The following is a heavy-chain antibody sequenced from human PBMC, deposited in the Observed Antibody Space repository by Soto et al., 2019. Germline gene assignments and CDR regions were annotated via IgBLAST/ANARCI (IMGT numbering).Heavy chain of an antibody. V-gene: IGHV3-48*03. CDR3: ARDTGRASADL. CDR2: ISHTDRLT. D-gene: IGHD6-13*01. CDR1: GFNFSYYE. Sequence: EVQLAESGGALVQPGWSLRLSCVGSGFNFSYYEMNWVRQAPGKWLERVAFISHTDRLTHYPDTVKGRFTISRDNAQNSLYMEMTSLRVENTGVYYFARDTGRASADLWGQGTLVTVSS. J-gene: IGHJ5*02.